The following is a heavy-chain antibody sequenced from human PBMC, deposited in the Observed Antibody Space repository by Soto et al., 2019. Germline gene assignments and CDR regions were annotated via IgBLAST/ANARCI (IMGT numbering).Heavy chain of an antibody. CDR3: AREMATQDDAFDI. J-gene: IGHJ3*02. V-gene: IGHV1-46*01. CDR2: INPSGGST. D-gene: IGHD5-12*01. Sequence: ASVKVSCQASGYTFTSYYMHWVRQAPGQGLEWMGIINPSGGSTSYAQKFQGRVTMTRDTSKSTVYMELSSLRSEDTAVYYCAREMATQDDAFDIWGQGTMVNGSS. CDR1: GYTFTSYY.